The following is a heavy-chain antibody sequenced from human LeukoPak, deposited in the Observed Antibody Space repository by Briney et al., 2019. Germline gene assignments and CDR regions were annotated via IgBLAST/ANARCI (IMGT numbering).Heavy chain of an antibody. CDR3: AKDPGIVGAKGAIDY. CDR2: ISGSGGST. Sequence: PGGSLRLSCAASGFTFSSYAMSWVRQAPGKGLEWVSAISGSGGSTYYADSVKGRFTISRDNSKNTLYLQMNSLRAEDTAVYYCAKDPGIVGAKGAIDYWGQGTLVTVSS. CDR1: GFTFSSYA. J-gene: IGHJ4*02. D-gene: IGHD1-26*01. V-gene: IGHV3-23*01.